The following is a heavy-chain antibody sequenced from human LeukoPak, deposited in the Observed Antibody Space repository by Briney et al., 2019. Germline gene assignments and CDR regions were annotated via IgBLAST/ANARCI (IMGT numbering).Heavy chain of an antibody. CDR2: IGTAGDT. D-gene: IGHD3-22*01. CDR1: GFTFSSYD. J-gene: IGHJ3*02. V-gene: IGHV3-13*01. CDR3: ARALEHYDSSGPPLDAFDI. Sequence: GGSLRLSCAASGFTFSSYDMHWVRQATGKGLEWVSVIGTAGDTYYPGSVKGRFTISRENAKNSLYLQMNSLRAEDTAVYYCARALEHYDSSGPPLDAFDIWGQGTMVTVSS.